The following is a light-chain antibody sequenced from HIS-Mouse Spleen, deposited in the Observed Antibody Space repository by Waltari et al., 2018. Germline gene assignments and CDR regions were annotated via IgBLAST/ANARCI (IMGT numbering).Light chain of an antibody. V-gene: IGLV3-21*02. Sequence: SYVLTQPPSVSVAPGQTARITCGGNKIGSKSVHWYPQKPGQAPVLVVYDDSDRPSGIPERFSGSSSGTMATLTISGAQVEDEADYYCYSTDSSGNHRVFGGGTKLTVL. CDR2: DDS. J-gene: IGLJ2*01. CDR1: KIGSKS. CDR3: YSTDSSGNHRV.